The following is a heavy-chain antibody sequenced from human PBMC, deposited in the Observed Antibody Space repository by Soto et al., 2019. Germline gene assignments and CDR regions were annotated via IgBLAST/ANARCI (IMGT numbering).Heavy chain of an antibody. D-gene: IGHD3-16*02. CDR3: AKHMITFGGVIVYDAFDI. J-gene: IGHJ3*02. V-gene: IGHV3-23*01. CDR1: GFTFSSYA. Sequence: GGSLRLSCAASGFTFSSYAMSWVRQAPGKGLEWVSAISGSGGSTYYADSVKGRFTISRDNSKNTLYLQMNSLRAEDTAVYYCAKHMITFGGVIVYDAFDIWGQGTMVTVSS. CDR2: ISGSGGST.